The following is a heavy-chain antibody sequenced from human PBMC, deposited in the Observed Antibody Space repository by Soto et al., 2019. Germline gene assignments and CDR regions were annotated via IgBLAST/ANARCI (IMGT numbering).Heavy chain of an antibody. Sequence: SETLSLTCAVYGGSFSGYYWTWIRQPPGTGLEWIGEINHSGSTNYTTPLTTRSTISVDTTQNPFSLKLTSVTSADTAVYYCARDKITGLFDYWGQGTLVTVSS. D-gene: IGHD2-8*02. CDR3: ARDKITGLFDY. CDR1: GGSFSGYY. V-gene: IGHV4-34*01. CDR2: INHSGST. J-gene: IGHJ4*02.